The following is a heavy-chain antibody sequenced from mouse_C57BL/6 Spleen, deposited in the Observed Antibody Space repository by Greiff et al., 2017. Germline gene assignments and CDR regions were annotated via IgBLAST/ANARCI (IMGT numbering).Heavy chain of an antibody. Sequence: VQRVESGPGLVAPSQSLSITCTVSGFSLTSYGVSWVRQPPGKGLEWLGVIWGDGSTNYHSAPISRLSTSKDNSKGQVFLKLNSLQTDDTATYYCAKPGGNWYFGVWGTGTTVTVSS. CDR2: IWGDGST. CDR1: GFSLTSYG. V-gene: IGHV2-3*01. D-gene: IGHD1-1*02. J-gene: IGHJ1*03. CDR3: AKPGGNWYFGV.